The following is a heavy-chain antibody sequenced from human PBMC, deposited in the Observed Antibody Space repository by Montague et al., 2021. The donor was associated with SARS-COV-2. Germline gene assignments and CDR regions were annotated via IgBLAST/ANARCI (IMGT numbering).Heavy chain of an antibody. V-gene: IGHV4-38-2*01. D-gene: IGHD5-12*01. CDR1: GFSISSGFY. Sequence: SETLSLTCSVSGFSISSGFYWAWIRQSPGKGPEWIGTFYHSGYTXXNPXXXGRVTVSIDTSKNQFSLTVTSVTAADTAVYFCARRGYTGSDYFDYWGQGTLVTVSS. CDR3: ARRGYTGSDYFDY. J-gene: IGHJ4*02. CDR2: FYHSGYT.